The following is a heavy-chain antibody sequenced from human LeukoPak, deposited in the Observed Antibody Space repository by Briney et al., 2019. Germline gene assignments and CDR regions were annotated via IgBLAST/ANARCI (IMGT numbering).Heavy chain of an antibody. CDR2: IYSGGST. J-gene: IGHJ3*02. V-gene: IGHV3-66*01. D-gene: IGHD1-26*01. Sequence: PGGSLRLSCAASGFIFSSYWMTWVRQAPGKGLEWVSVIYSGGSTYYADSVKGRFTISRDNSKNTLYLQMNSLRAEDTAVYYCARGGRTAFDIWGQGTMVIVSS. CDR3: ARGGRTAFDI. CDR1: GFIFSSYW.